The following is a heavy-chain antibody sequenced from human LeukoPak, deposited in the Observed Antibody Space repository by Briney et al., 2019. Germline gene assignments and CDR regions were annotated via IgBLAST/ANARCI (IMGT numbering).Heavy chain of an antibody. V-gene: IGHV3-23*01. J-gene: IGHJ4*02. CDR1: GLTFSDYS. CDR2: ISAGGGST. Sequence: GGSLRLSCAASGLTFSDYSMTWVRQAPGKGLFWVSGISAGGGSTYYADSVKGRFTISRDNSRNTLHLQMNSLRAEDTAVYYCAKDAAGPEYWGQGTLVSVSS. D-gene: IGHD6-13*01. CDR3: AKDAAGPEY.